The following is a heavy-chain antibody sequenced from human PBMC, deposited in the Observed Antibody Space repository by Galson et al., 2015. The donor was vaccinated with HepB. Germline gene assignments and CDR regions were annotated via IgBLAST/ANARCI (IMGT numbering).Heavy chain of an antibody. V-gene: IGHV3-30*18. J-gene: IGHJ3*02. Sequence: SLRLSCAASGFTFSSYGMHWVRQAPGKGLEWVAVISYDGSNKYYADSVKGRFTISRDNSKNTLYLQMNSLRAEDTAVYYCAKAWYYDSSGYYLASERDAFDIWGQGTMVTVSS. CDR1: GFTFSSYG. D-gene: IGHD3-22*01. CDR2: ISYDGSNK. CDR3: AKAWYYDSSGYYLASERDAFDI.